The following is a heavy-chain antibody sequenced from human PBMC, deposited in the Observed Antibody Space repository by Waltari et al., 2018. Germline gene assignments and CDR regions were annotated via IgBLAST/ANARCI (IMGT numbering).Heavy chain of an antibody. Sequence: QLQLQESGPGLVKPSETLSLPCTVSGGSISRSSYSWVWLRQPPGKGLEWIGSIYYSGSTYYNPSLKSRVTISVDTSKNQFSLKLSSVTAADTAVYYCARPGIAAAGTDYYYMDVWGKGTTVTVSS. J-gene: IGHJ6*03. CDR2: IYYSGST. D-gene: IGHD6-13*01. CDR3: ARPGIAAAGTDYYYMDV. CDR1: GGSISRSSYS. V-gene: IGHV4-39*07.